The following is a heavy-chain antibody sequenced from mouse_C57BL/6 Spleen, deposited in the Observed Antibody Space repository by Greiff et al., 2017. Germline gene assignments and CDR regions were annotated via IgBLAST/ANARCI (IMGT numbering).Heavy chain of an antibody. CDR1: GYTFTSYW. V-gene: IGHV1-52*01. D-gene: IGHD1-1*01. J-gene: IGHJ1*03. Sequence: QVQLQQPGAELVRPGSSVKLSCKASGYTFTSYWMHWVKQRPIQGLEWIGNIDPSDSETHYNQKFKDKATLTVDKSSSTAYMQLSSLTSEDSAVYYSARTLFAYRTVVTTRYFDVWGTGTTVTVSS. CDR3: ARTLFAYRTVVTTRYFDV. CDR2: IDPSDSET.